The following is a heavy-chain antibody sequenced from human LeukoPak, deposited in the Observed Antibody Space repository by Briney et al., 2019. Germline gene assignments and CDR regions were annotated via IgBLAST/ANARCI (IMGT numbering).Heavy chain of an antibody. D-gene: IGHD3-10*01. CDR2: INPNSGGT. CDR1: GYTFTGYY. J-gene: IGHJ4*02. V-gene: IGHV1-2*02. Sequence: ASVKVSCKASGYTFTGYYMHWVRQAPGQGLEWMGWINPNSGGTNYAQEFQGRVTMTRDTSISTAYMELSRLRSDDTAVYYCARGRLDCFDYWGQGTLVTVSS. CDR3: ARGRLDCFDY.